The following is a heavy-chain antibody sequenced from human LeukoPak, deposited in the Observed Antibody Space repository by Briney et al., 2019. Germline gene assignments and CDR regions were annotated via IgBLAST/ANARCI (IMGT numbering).Heavy chain of an antibody. CDR2: IKQDGSEK. J-gene: IGHJ6*03. V-gene: IGHV3-7*01. Sequence: GGSLRLSCAASGFTVNNKYVTWVRQAPGKGLEWVANIKQDGSEKYYVDSVKGRFTISRDNAKNSLYLQMNSLRAEDTAVYYCARGDSSSWYVGYYYYYYMDVWGKGTTVTISS. CDR3: ARGDSSSWYVGYYYYYYMDV. D-gene: IGHD6-13*01. CDR1: GFTVNNKY.